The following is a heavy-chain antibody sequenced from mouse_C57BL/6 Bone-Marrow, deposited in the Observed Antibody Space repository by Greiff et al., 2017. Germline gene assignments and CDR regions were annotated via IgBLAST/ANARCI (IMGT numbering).Heavy chain of an antibody. CDR1: GYTFTSYG. CDR2: IYPTSGNT. Sequence: VQVVESGAELARPGASVKLSCKASGYTFTSYGISWVKQRTGQGLEWIGEIYPTSGNTYYNEKFKGKATLTADKSSSTAYMELRSLTSEDSAVYGCARRETAQPYYFDYWGKGTTLTVSS. CDR3: ARRETAQPYYFDY. V-gene: IGHV1-81*01. D-gene: IGHD3-2*02. J-gene: IGHJ2*01.